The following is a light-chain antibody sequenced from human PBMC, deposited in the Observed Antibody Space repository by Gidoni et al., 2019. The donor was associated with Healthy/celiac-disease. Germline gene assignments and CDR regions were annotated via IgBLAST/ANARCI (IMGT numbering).Light chain of an antibody. V-gene: IGKV1-5*03. CDR1: QSISSW. CDR2: KAS. CDR3: QQYNSYPYT. J-gene: IGKJ2*01. Sequence: DIQMTQSPATLSASVGYRVTITCRASQSISSWLAWYQQKPGKAPKLLIYKASSLESGVPSRFIGSGSGTEFTLTISGLQPDDVATYYCQQYNSYPYTFGQRTKLEIK.